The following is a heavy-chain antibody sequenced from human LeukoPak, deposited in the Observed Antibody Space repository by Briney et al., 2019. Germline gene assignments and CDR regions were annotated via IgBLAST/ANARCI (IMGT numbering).Heavy chain of an antibody. CDR1: GFTFSSYS. CDR3: ARDSFPVGWSGYPDY. J-gene: IGHJ4*02. CDR2: ISSSSSYI. V-gene: IGHV3-21*01. Sequence: SGGSLRLSCAASGFTFSSYSMNWVRQAPGKGLEWVSSISSSSSYIYYADSVKGRFTISRDNAKNSLYLQMNSLRAEDTAVYYCARDSFPVGWSGYPDYWGQGTLVTVSS. D-gene: IGHD3-3*01.